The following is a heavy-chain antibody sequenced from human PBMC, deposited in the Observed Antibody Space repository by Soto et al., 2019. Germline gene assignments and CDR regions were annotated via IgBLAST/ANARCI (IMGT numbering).Heavy chain of an antibody. V-gene: IGHV3-7*01. Sequence: EVQLVESGGGLVQPGGSLRLSCAASGFTFSTYWMTWVRRPPGKGLEWVANLDQDGSERYYVDSGRGRFTSSMDNAKDSLYLQSTCLRAEDTAVYYCVCGVNFFVSWGQGTLVTVS. J-gene: IGHJ4*02. CDR2: LDQDGSER. CDR3: VCGVNFFVS. D-gene: IGHD1-26*01. CDR1: GFTFSTYW.